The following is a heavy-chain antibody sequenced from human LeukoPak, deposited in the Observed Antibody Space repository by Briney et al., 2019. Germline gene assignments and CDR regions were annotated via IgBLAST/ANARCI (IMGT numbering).Heavy chain of an antibody. V-gene: IGHV4-59*01. CDR3: ARDPHYGDILNDPFDI. CDR2: INYSGST. Sequence: SETLSLTCTVSGGSISRYYWSWIRQPPGKGLEWIGYINYSGSTKYNPSLKSRVTISVDTSKNQFSLKLSYVTAADTAVYFCARDPHYGDILNDPFDIWGQGTMVTVSS. D-gene: IGHD4-17*01. CDR1: GGSISRYY. J-gene: IGHJ3*02.